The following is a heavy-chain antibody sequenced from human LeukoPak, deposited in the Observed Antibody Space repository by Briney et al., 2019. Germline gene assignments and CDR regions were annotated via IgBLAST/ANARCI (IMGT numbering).Heavy chain of an antibody. D-gene: IGHD1-14*01. CDR2: INPSSGST. Sequence: ASVKVSCKASGYTFTHYYMHWVRQAPGQGLEWMGRINPSSGSTAYAQKFQDRLTLTRDMSASILYMELSSLGSEDTAVYYCARRGDRGNHADYWGQGTLVTVSS. J-gene: IGHJ4*02. V-gene: IGHV1-46*01. CDR3: ARRGDRGNHADY. CDR1: GYTFTHYY.